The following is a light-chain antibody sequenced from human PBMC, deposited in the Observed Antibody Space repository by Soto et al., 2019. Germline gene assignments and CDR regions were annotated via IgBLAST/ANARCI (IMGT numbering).Light chain of an antibody. J-gene: IGKJ4*01. CDR3: QHRREWPPGAS. CDR2: DAS. V-gene: IGKV3-11*01. Sequence: EIVLTQSPAILSLSPGEGATLSCRASQSIATNLAWYQQKPGQPPRLLIYDASDRATGIPARFSGSGSGADFTLTISSLEPEDVAVYYCQHRREWPPGASFGGGTKGDIK. CDR1: QSIATN.